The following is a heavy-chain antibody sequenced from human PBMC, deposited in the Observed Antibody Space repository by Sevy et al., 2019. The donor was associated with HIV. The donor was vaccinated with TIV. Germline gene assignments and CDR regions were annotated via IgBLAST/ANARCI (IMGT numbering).Heavy chain of an antibody. J-gene: IGHJ3*02. CDR2: ISGSGGST. Sequence: GGSLRLSCAASGFTFSSYAMSWVRQAPGKGLEWVSAISGSGGSTYYADSVKGRFTISRDNSKNTLYLQMNGLRAEDTAIYYCSSPRYCSGGSCYRDAFDIWGQGTMVTVSS. CDR1: GFTFSSYA. CDR3: SSPRYCSGGSCYRDAFDI. V-gene: IGHV3-23*01. D-gene: IGHD2-15*01.